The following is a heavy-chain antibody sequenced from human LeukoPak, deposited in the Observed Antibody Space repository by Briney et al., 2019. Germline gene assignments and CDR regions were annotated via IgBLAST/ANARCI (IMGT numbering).Heavy chain of an antibody. D-gene: IGHD3-22*01. CDR1: GYTLTELS. V-gene: IGHV1-24*01. CDR3: ATGSGTSGYFSRDY. Sequence: ASVKVSCKASGYTLTELSMHWVRQAPGKGLEWMGGFDPEDGETIYAQKFQGRVTMTEDTSTDTAYMELSSLRSEDTAVYYCATGSGTSGYFSRDYWGQGTLVTVSS. J-gene: IGHJ4*02. CDR2: FDPEDGET.